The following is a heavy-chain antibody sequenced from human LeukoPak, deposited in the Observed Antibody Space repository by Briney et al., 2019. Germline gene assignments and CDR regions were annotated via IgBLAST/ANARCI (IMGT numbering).Heavy chain of an antibody. Sequence: GASVKVSCKASGYTFTGYSMHWVRQAPGQGLEWMGWINPNSGGTNYAQKFQGRVTMTRDTSISTAYMELSRLRSDDTAVYYCARGYPLSTTAAGTYFQHWGQGTLVTVSS. J-gene: IGHJ1*01. CDR3: ARGYPLSTTAAGTYFQH. D-gene: IGHD6-13*01. CDR1: GYTFTGYS. CDR2: INPNSGGT. V-gene: IGHV1-2*02.